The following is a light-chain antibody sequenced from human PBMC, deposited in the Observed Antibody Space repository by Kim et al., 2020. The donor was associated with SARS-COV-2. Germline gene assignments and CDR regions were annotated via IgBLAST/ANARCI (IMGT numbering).Light chain of an antibody. J-gene: IGLJ2*01. CDR2: HDN. CDR3: QWWDGSSRNVV. V-gene: IGLV3-1*01. Sequence: PGQTAGTTCSGAELGYKYASRSPQKPGPSPVLVVYHDNNRPSGVPESFAGSNSGNTATLPISGTRDMDDDGYYCQWWDGSSRNVVFGGGTQLTVL. CDR1: ELGYKY.